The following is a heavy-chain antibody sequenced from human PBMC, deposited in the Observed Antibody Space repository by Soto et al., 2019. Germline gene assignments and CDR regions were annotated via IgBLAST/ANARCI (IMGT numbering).Heavy chain of an antibody. V-gene: IGHV5-51*01. CDR3: ARHHDSSGYTNAFDI. CDR1: GYIFTNYW. CDR2: IYPGDSDT. Sequence: GESLKISCKGSGYIFTNYWIGWVRQMPGKGLEWMGIIYPGDSDTRYSPSFQGQVTISGDKSISTAYLQWSSLKSSDTAMYYCARHHDSSGYTNAFDIWGQVTMVTASS. D-gene: IGHD3-22*01. J-gene: IGHJ3*02.